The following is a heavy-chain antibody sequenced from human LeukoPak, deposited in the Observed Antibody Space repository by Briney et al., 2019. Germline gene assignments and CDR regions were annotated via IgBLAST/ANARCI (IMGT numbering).Heavy chain of an antibody. Sequence: GASVKVSCKASGYTFTSYYMHWVRQAPGQGLEWMGIINPSGGSTSYAQKFQGRVTMTRDTSTSTVYMELSSLRSEDTAVYYCAREGPSEYGSRVAARNDYWGQGTLVTVSS. J-gene: IGHJ4*02. D-gene: IGHD6-6*01. V-gene: IGHV1-46*03. CDR1: GYTFTSYY. CDR2: INPSGGST. CDR3: AREGPSEYGSRVAARNDY.